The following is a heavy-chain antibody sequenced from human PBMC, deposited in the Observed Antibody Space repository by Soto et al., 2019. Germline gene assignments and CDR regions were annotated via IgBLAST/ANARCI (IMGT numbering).Heavy chain of an antibody. D-gene: IGHD7-27*01. CDR2: ISGSGDNP. Sequence: EVQLLESGGGLVQPGGSLRPSCAASGFTFSTHAISWVRQAPGNGLEWVSTISGSGDNPFYADSVKGRVTISRDNSKNTLYLQINSLRAEDTAVYFCAKVPRSGEDPYYGLDVWGQGTTVTVSS. V-gene: IGHV3-23*01. CDR1: GFTFSTHA. CDR3: AKVPRSGEDPYYGLDV. J-gene: IGHJ6*02.